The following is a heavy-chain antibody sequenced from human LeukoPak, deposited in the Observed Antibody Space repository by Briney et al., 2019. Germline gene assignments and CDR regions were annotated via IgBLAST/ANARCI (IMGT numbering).Heavy chain of an antibody. CDR3: ASQGSYRYTFYYYYGMDV. J-gene: IGHJ6*02. D-gene: IGHD3-16*02. CDR2: IIPIFGTA. Sequence: SVKVSCKASGYTFTGYGISWVRQAPGQGLEWMGGIIPIFGTANYAQKFQGRVTITADESTSTAYMELSSLRSEDTAVYYCASQGSYRYTFYYYYGMDVWGRGTTVTVSS. V-gene: IGHV1-69*13. CDR1: GYTFTGYG.